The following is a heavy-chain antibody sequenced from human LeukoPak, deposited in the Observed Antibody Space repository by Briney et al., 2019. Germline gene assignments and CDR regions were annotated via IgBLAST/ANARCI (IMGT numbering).Heavy chain of an antibody. CDR2: INWKSDKI. V-gene: IGHV3-9*01. D-gene: IGHD2-2*01. J-gene: IGHJ4*02. CDR3: AKDRYCTSSSCPIDY. CDR1: GYSFDEYA. Sequence: GGSLRLSCAGSGYSFDEYAMHWVRQAPGKGLEWVSGINWKSDKIGYADSVKGRFTISRDNSKNSLYLQMNSLRVEDTALYCCAKDRYCTSSSCPIDYWGQGAMVTVSS.